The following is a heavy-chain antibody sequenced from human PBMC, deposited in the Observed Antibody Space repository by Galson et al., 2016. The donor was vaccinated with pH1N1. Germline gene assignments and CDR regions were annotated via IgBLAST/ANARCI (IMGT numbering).Heavy chain of an antibody. CDR1: EFTLQTYP. Sequence: SLRLSCAAFEFTLQTYPMSWVRQVPGKGLEWVANINQDGTEKNYADSVKGRFIISRDVAKNSLYLQMSRLTAEDTATYFRSRDGDRRGDYRPWGDYWGQGSLVIVSS. J-gene: IGHJ4*02. CDR3: SRDGDRRGDYRPWGDY. V-gene: IGHV3-7*03. CDR2: INQDGTEK. D-gene: IGHD4-17*01.